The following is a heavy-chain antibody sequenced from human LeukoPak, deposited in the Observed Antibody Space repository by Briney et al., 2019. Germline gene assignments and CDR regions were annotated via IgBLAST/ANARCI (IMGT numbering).Heavy chain of an antibody. J-gene: IGHJ6*03. CDR1: GGSISSSSFY. D-gene: IGHD5/OR15-5a*01. CDR3: ARAVSDLYYYYYMDV. V-gene: IGHV4-39*07. CDR2: IYYSGNT. Sequence: PSETLSLTCTVSGGSISSSSFYWDRIRQPPGKGLEWIGSIYYSGNTYCNPSLKSRVTISVDTSKNQFSLKLSSVTAADTAVYYCARAVSDLYYYYYMDVWGKGTMVTVSS.